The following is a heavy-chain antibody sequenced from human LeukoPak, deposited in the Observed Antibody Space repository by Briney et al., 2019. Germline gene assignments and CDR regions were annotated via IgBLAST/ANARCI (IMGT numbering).Heavy chain of an antibody. CDR1: GFTFSSYG. D-gene: IGHD3-22*01. Sequence: PGGSLRLSCAASGFTFSSYGMHWVRQAPGKGLEWVAVIWYDGSSKYYADSVKGRFTISRDNSKNTLYLQMNSLRAEDTAVYYCARVAEFDYYYDSSGYWLNWGQGTLVTVSS. V-gene: IGHV3-33*01. CDR3: ARVAEFDYYYDSSGYWLN. J-gene: IGHJ4*02. CDR2: IWYDGSSK.